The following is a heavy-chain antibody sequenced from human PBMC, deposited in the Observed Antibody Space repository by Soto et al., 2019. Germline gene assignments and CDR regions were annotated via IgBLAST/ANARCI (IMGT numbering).Heavy chain of an antibody. CDR1: GGTFSSYT. J-gene: IGHJ5*02. D-gene: IGHD3-10*01. CDR3: ASSGITMVRGVIIKELP. CDR2: IIPILGIA. V-gene: IGHV1-69*02. Sequence: GASVKVSCKASGGTFSSYTISWVRQAPGQGLEWMGRIIPILGIANYAQKFQGRVTITADKSTSTAYMELSSLRSEDTAVYYCASSGITMVRGVIIKELPWGQGTLVTVSS.